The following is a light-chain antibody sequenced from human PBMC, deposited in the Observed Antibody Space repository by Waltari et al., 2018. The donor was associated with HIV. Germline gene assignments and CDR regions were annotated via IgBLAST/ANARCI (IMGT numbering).Light chain of an antibody. Sequence: QSVLTQPPSVSGAPGQTVTLSCTGSSSNIGAGYDVHWYQQLPGTAPKRPIYGTGNGPSGVPDRFSGSKSGTSASLAITGLQAEDEADYYCQSYDSSLSGSVFGGGTKLTVL. CDR3: QSYDSSLSGSV. CDR2: GTG. V-gene: IGLV1-40*01. J-gene: IGLJ2*01. CDR1: SSNIGAGYD.